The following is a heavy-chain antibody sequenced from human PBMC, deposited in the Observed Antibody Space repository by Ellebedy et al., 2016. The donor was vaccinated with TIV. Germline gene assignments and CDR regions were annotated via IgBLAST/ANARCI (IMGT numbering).Heavy chain of an antibody. CDR2: INHVGST. D-gene: IGHD1-1*01. CDR1: GGSFSGYY. V-gene: IGHV4-34*01. CDR3: ARGTLARQPLKYFDS. J-gene: IGHJ4*02. Sequence: SETLSLXXAVYGGSFSGYYWSWIRQPPGKGRKWIGEINHVGSTNHNPSLKSRVTISVDTSKNQFSLKLRSVTAADTGVYYCARGTLARQPLKYFDSWGQGTLLTVSS.